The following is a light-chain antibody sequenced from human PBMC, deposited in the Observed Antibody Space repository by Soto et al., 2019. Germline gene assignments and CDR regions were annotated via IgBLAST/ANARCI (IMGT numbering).Light chain of an antibody. CDR2: DTS. CDR3: QQRSNWPPYT. CDR1: QSVSSY. Sequence: EIVLTQSPATLSLSPGERATLSCRASQSVSSYLAWYQQKPGQAPRLLIYDTSNRATGIPARFSGSGSGTDFPLTISSLVHEDFAVYYCQQRSNWPPYTFGQGTKVDIK. J-gene: IGKJ2*01. V-gene: IGKV3-11*01.